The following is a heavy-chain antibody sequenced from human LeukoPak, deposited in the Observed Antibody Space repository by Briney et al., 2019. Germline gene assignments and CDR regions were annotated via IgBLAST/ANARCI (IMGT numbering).Heavy chain of an antibody. CDR1: GFTFTSYA. J-gene: IGHJ4*02. Sequence: GGSLRLSCAASGFTFTSYAMSWVRKAPGKGLEWFSSITGSGGSTFYAASVKGRFTISRDNSKNTLSLQMSSLRAEDTAIYYCAKLWGSGSRYYYDYWGQGTLVTVSS. CDR3: AKLWGSGSRYYYDY. V-gene: IGHV3-23*01. D-gene: IGHD3-10*01. CDR2: ITGSGGST.